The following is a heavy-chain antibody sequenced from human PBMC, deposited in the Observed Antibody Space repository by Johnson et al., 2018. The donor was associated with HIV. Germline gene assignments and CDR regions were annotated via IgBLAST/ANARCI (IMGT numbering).Heavy chain of an antibody. J-gene: IGHJ3*02. Sequence: VQLVESGGGVLRPGASLRLSCEGFGFIFDDYGLNWVRQGPGKGLEWVSGINWNGGNTGYADSVKGRFTISRDNAKNSQYLQMNSLRAEDTALYYCATERAVVSANAFDIWGQGTMVTVSS. CDR1: GFIFDDYG. CDR3: ATERAVVSANAFDI. V-gene: IGHV3-20*04. CDR2: INWNGGNT. D-gene: IGHD4-23*01.